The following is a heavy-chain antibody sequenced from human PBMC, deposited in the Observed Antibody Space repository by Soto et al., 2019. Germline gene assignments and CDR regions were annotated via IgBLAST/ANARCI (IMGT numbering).Heavy chain of an antibody. CDR2: FDPEDGET. CDR3: ATGRVVVAAPDY. CDR1: GYTLTELS. V-gene: IGHV1-24*01. Sequence: ASVKVSCKVSGYTLTELSMHWVRQAPGKGLEWMGGFDPEDGETIYAQKFQGRVAMTEDTSTDTAYMELSSLRSEDTAVYYCATGRVVVAAPDYWGQGTLVTVSS. J-gene: IGHJ4*02. D-gene: IGHD2-15*01.